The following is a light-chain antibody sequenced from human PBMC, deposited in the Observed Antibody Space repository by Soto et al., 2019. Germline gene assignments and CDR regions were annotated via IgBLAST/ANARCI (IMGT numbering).Light chain of an antibody. J-gene: IGLJ1*01. Sequence: QSVLTQPASLSGSPGQSITISCTGTSSDVGGYNYVSWYQQHPGKAPKLMIYDVSNRPSGVSNRFSGSKSGNTASLTISGLQAEDEADYYCSSYTSSGPPRVFGTGPKVTVL. CDR3: SSYTSSGPPRV. V-gene: IGLV2-14*01. CDR1: SSDVGGYNY. CDR2: DVS.